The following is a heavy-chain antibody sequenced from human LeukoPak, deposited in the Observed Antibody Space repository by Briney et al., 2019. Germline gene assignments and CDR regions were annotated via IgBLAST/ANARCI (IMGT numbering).Heavy chain of an antibody. Sequence: ASVKVSCKASGYTFTGYYMHWVRQAPGQGLEWMGWINPNSGGTNYAQKLQGRVTMTTDTSTSTAYMELRSLRSDDTAVYYCARDPRDFWSGYSDYWGQGTLVTVSS. J-gene: IGHJ4*02. CDR3: ARDPRDFWSGYSDY. D-gene: IGHD3-3*01. CDR1: GYTFTGYY. V-gene: IGHV1-2*02. CDR2: INPNSGGT.